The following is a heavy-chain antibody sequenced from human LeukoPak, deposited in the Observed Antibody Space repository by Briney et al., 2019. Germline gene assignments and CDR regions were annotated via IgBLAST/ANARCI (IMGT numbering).Heavy chain of an antibody. CDR1: GFTFSSYS. CDR2: ISSSSSII. J-gene: IGHJ4*02. Sequence: GVSLRLSCAASGFTFSSYSMNWVRQAPGKGLEWLSYISSSSSIIYYADSVKGRFTISRDNAKNSLYLQMNSLRAEDTAVYYCAMFGLVAAIDSWGQGTLVTVSS. D-gene: IGHD5-12*01. CDR3: AMFGLVAAIDS. V-gene: IGHV3-48*01.